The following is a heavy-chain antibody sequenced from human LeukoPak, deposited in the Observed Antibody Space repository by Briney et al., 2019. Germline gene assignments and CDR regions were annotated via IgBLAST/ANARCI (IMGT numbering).Heavy chain of an antibody. J-gene: IGHJ2*01. CDR1: GFTFSSTW. Sequence: GGSLRLSCAASGFTFSSTWMDWVRQAPGKGLEWVANINQAGSEKYYVDSVKGRFTISRDNAKNSLYLQISSLRAEDTAVYYCVRESWYFDLWGRGTLVTVSS. CDR3: VRESWYFDL. CDR2: INQAGSEK. V-gene: IGHV3-7*03.